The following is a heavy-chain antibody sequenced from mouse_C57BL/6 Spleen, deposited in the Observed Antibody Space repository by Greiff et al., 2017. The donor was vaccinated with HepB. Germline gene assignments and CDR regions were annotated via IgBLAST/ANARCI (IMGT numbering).Heavy chain of an antibody. J-gene: IGHJ3*01. Sequence: QVQLQQPGAELVKPGASVKMSCKASGYTFTSYWITWVKQRPGQGLEWIGDIYPGSGSTNYNEKFKSKATLTVDTSSSTAYMQLSSLTSEDSAVYYCARGRETAQATGGFAYWGQGTLVTVSA. V-gene: IGHV1-55*01. CDR1: GYTFTSYW. CDR2: IYPGSGST. D-gene: IGHD3-2*02. CDR3: ARGRETAQATGGFAY.